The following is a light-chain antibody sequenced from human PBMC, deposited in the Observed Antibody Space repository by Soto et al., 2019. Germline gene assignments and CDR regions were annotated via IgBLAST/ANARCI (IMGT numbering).Light chain of an antibody. Sequence: DIQMTQSPSSVSASVGDRVTITCRASQDINKWLAWYQQKPGLAPNLVIYTASRLHGGGPSRFSGSASGTDFTLTIRSLQPEDVATYYCQQGKSFPLTFGGGTKVEI. CDR2: TAS. CDR1: QDINKW. V-gene: IGKV1-12*01. J-gene: IGKJ4*01. CDR3: QQGKSFPLT.